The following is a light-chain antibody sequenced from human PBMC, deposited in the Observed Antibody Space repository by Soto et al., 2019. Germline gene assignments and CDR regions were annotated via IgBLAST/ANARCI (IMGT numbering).Light chain of an antibody. V-gene: IGLV2-11*01. J-gene: IGLJ2*01. CDR1: SSDVGDYNY. Sequence: QSVLTQPRSVSGSPGQSVTISCTGTSSDVGDYNYVSWYQQHPGKAPKLMIYDVSKRPSGVPDRFSGSKSGNTASLTISGLQAEDEADYYCCSYAGSYTHVVFGGGTKVTVL. CDR3: CSYAGSYTHVV. CDR2: DVS.